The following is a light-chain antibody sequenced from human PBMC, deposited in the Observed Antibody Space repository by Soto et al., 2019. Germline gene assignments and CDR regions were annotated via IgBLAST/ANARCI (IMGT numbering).Light chain of an antibody. CDR3: QQSYHSPQP. Sequence: DIQMTQSPSSLSASVGDRVTITCRASQTVSRSLNWYQQISGRAPVLLIYGVSSLQSGVPSRFSGSGSGTDFTLTISSLQPEDFATYYCQQSYHSPQPFGQGTKVEI. CDR1: QTVSRS. J-gene: IGKJ1*01. CDR2: GVS. V-gene: IGKV1-39*01.